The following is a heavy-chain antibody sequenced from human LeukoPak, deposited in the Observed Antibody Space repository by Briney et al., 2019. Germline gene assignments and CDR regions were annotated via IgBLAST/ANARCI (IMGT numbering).Heavy chain of an antibody. Sequence: PSETLSLTCAVYGGSFSGYYWSWIRQPPGKGLEWIGEINHSGSTNYNPSLKSRVTISEDTSKNQFSLKLSSVTAADTAVYYCASHSRVFGELFRPPGYFQHWGQGTLVTVSS. J-gene: IGHJ1*01. CDR3: ASHSRVFGELFRPPGYFQH. D-gene: IGHD3-10*02. CDR2: INHSGST. CDR1: GGSFSGYY. V-gene: IGHV4-34*01.